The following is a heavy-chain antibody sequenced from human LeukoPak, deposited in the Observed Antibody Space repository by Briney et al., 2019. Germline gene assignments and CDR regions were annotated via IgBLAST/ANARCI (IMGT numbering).Heavy chain of an antibody. CDR2: INHSGST. V-gene: IGHV4-34*01. Sequence: SETLSLTCAVYGGSFSGYYWSWIRQPPGKGLEWIGEINHSGSTNYNPSLKSRVTISVDTSKNQFSLKLSSVTTADTAVYYCARVSWFPGTSYYYMDVWGKGTTVTVSS. CDR1: GGSFSGYY. J-gene: IGHJ6*03. CDR3: ARVSWFPGTSYYYMDV. D-gene: IGHD1-1*01.